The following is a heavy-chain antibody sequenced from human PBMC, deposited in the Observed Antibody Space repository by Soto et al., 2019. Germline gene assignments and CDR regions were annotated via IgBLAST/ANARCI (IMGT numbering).Heavy chain of an antibody. CDR3: ARSSWYRTNGFVP. J-gene: IGHJ5*02. V-gene: IGHV3-48*03. D-gene: IGHD6-13*01. CDR1: GFTFSSYE. CDR2: ISSSGSTI. Sequence: GGSLRLSCAASGFTFSSYEMNWVRQAPGKGLEWVSYISSSGSTIYYADSVKGRFTITRDNAKNSLYLQMNSLRAEDTAVYYFARSSWYRTNGFVPWGQGALVTVSS.